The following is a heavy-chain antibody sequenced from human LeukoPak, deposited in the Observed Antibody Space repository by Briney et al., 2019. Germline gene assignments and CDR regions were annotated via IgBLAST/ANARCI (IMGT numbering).Heavy chain of an antibody. V-gene: IGHV1-2*02. J-gene: IGHJ4*02. D-gene: IGHD3-10*01. CDR2: INPNSGGT. Sequence: ASVEVSCKASGYTFTGYYMHWVRQAPGQGLEWMGWINPNSGGTNYAQKFQGRVTMTRDTSISTAYMELSRLRSDDTAVYYCATHYYGSGSYYQYFDYWGQGTLVTVSS. CDR1: GYTFTGYY. CDR3: ATHYYGSGSYYQYFDY.